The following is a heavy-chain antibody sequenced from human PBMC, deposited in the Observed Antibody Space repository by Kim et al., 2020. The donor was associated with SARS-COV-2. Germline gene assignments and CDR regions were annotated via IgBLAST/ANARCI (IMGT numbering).Heavy chain of an antibody. J-gene: IGHJ6*02. V-gene: IGHV3-33*01. D-gene: IGHD6-6*01. CDR3: ARILEYSSSWGGMDV. CDR1: GFTFSSYG. CDR2: IWYDGSNK. Sequence: GGSLRLSCAASGFTFSSYGMHWVRQAPGKGLEWVAVIWYDGSNKYYADSVKGRFTISRDNSKNTLYLQMNSLRAEDTAVYYCARILEYSSSWGGMDVWGQGTTVTVSS.